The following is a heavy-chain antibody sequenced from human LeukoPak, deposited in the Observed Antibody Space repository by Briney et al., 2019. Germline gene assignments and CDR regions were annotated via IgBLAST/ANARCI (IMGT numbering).Heavy chain of an antibody. CDR2: IFYSGST. D-gene: IGHD3-10*01. V-gene: IGHV4-34*12. J-gene: IGHJ3*02. CDR3: AKSNGYGLVDI. Sequence: SETLSLTCAVYGGSFSGYYWSWIRQPPGKGLEWIGNIFYSGSTYYSPSLRSRVTISLDTSRNQFSLKLSSVTAADTAVYYCAKSNGYGLVDIWGQGTMVTVSS. CDR1: GGSFSGYY.